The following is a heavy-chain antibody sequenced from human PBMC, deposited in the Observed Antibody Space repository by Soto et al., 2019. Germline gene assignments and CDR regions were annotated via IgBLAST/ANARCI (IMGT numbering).Heavy chain of an antibody. CDR1: GGSFSGYY. Sequence: SETLSLTCAVYGGSFSGYYWSWIRQPPGKGLEWIGEINHSGSTNYNPSLKSRVTISVDTSKNQFSLKLSSVTAADTAVYYCARVSVNWFDPWGQGTLVTVSS. J-gene: IGHJ5*02. CDR3: ARVSVNWFDP. CDR2: INHSGST. V-gene: IGHV4-34*01. D-gene: IGHD4-4*01.